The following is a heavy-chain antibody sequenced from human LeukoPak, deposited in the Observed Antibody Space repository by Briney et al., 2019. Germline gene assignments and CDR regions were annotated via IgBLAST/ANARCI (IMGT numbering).Heavy chain of an antibody. CDR1: GYTFTSYD. CDR2: ISAYNGNT. D-gene: IGHD6-13*01. CDR3: AEGSIAEYAFDI. Sequence: ASVKVSCKASGYTFTSYDINWVRQAPGQGLEWMGWISAYNGNTNYAQKLQGRVTMTTDTSTSTAYMELRSLRSDDTAVYYCAEGSIAEYAFDIWGQGTMVTVSS. J-gene: IGHJ3*02. V-gene: IGHV1-18*01.